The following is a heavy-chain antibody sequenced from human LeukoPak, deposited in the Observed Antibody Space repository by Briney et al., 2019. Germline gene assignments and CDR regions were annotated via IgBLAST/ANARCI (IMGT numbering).Heavy chain of an antibody. V-gene: IGHV1-2*02. J-gene: IGHJ4*02. CDR3: ARETDRDFDY. D-gene: IGHD1-14*01. Sequence: ASVKVSCKASGYSFTGHYMHWVRQAPGQGLEWMGWINPSSGGTKYAQKFQGRVTMTRDTSISTAYIELSRLGSDDTAVYYCARETDRDFDYWGQGTLVTVSS. CDR1: GYSFTGHY. CDR2: INPSSGGT.